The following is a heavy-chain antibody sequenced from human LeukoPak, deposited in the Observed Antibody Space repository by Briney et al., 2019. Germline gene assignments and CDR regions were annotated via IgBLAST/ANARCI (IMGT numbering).Heavy chain of an antibody. CDR1: GGSISSSSYY. CDR3: VRQNVVYYDSSGSFDY. J-gene: IGHJ4*02. Sequence: SETLSLTCTVSGGSISSSSYYWGWIRQPPGKGLEWIGSIYYGGSPYYSPSLTSRLTISVDTSKNQFSLKLSSVTAADTAVYYCVRQNVVYYDSSGSFDYWGQGTLVTVSS. CDR2: IYYGGSP. D-gene: IGHD3-22*01. V-gene: IGHV4-39*01.